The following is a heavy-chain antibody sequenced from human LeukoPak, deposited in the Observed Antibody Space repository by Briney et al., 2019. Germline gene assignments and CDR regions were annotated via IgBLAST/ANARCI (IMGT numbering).Heavy chain of an antibody. CDR3: ARVLDCSSTSCYWFDP. CDR2: IYYSGST. D-gene: IGHD2-2*01. CDR1: GGSISSHY. Sequence: SETLSLTCTVSGGSISSHYWSWIRQPPGKGLELIGYIYYSGSTNYNPSLKSRVTISVDRSKNQFSLKLSSVTAADTAVYYCARVLDCSSTSCYWFDPWGQGTLVTVSS. V-gene: IGHV4-59*11. J-gene: IGHJ5*02.